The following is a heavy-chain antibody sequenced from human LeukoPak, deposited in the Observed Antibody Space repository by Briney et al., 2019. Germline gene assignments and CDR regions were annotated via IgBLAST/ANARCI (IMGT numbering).Heavy chain of an antibody. Sequence: PSETLSLTCTVSGDSFSSYRWSWLRQSPGKGLEWIGYISPSGRTSYNPSLKSRVTFSVDTSKSQFSLRLTSVTAADTAVYYCARVGRGDHTWGSYYCDHWGQGTLVSVSS. CDR3: ARVGRGDHTWGSYYCDH. J-gene: IGHJ4*02. D-gene: IGHD3-16*01. CDR1: GDSFSSYR. CDR2: ISPSGRT. V-gene: IGHV4-59*01.